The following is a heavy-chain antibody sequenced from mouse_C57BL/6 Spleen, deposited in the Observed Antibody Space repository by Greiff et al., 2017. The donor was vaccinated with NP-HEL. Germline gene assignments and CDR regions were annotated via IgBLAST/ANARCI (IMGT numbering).Heavy chain of an antibody. J-gene: IGHJ3*01. Sequence: VKLVESGAELVRPGASVTLSCKASGYTFTDYEMHWVKQTPVHGLEWIGAIDPETGGTAYNQKFKGKAILTADKSSSTAYMELRSLTSEDSAVYYCTRPLYYGSSSWFAYWGQGTLVTVSA. CDR3: TRPLYYGSSSWFAY. D-gene: IGHD1-1*01. V-gene: IGHV1-15*01. CDR2: IDPETGGT. CDR1: GYTFTDYE.